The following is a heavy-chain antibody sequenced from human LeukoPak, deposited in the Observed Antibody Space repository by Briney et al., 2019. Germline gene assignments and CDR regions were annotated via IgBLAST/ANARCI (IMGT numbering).Heavy chain of an antibody. CDR3: ARVTGHTWIQLWLINPRERGYFDY. V-gene: IGHV4-34*01. Sequence: SETLSLTCAVYGGSFSGYYWSWIRQPPGKGLEWIGEINHSGSTNYNPSLKSRVTISVDTSKNQFSLKLSSVTAADTAVYYCARVTGHTWIQLWLINPRERGYFDYWGQGTLVTVSS. J-gene: IGHJ4*02. D-gene: IGHD5-18*01. CDR1: GGSFSGYY. CDR2: INHSGST.